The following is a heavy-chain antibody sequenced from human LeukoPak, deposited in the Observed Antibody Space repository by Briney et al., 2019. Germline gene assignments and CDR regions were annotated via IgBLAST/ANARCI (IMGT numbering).Heavy chain of an antibody. D-gene: IGHD4-17*01. CDR2: ISYDGSNK. CDR1: GFTFSSYG. V-gene: IGHV3-30*18. J-gene: IGHJ5*02. Sequence: GGSLRLSCAASGFTFSSYGMHWVRQAPGKGLEWVAVISYDGSNKYYADSVKGRFTISRDNSKNTLYLQVNSLRAEDMAVYYCAKDTTGCLLPWGQGTLVTVSS. CDR3: AKDTTGCLLP.